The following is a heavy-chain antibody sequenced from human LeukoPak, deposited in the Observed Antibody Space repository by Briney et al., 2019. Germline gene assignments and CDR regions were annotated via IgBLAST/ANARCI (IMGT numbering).Heavy chain of an antibody. CDR2: IKQDGSEK. D-gene: IGHD3-3*01. CDR1: GFTFSSYW. J-gene: IGHJ6*02. Sequence: PGGSLRLSCAASGFTFSSYWMSWVRQAPGKGLEWVANIKQDGSEKYYVDSVKGRFTISRDNAKNSLYLQMNSLRAEDTAVYYCARERGIDFGVVIMSYYYGMDVWGQGTTVTVSS. CDR3: ARERGIDFGVVIMSYYYGMDV. V-gene: IGHV3-7*01.